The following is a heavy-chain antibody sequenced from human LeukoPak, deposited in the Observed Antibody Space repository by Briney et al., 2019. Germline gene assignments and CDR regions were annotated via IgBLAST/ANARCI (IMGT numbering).Heavy chain of an antibody. CDR2: ISGDGGGT. J-gene: IGHJ2*01. Sequence: GGSLRLSCAASGFTFDDYAMHWVRQAPGKGLEWVSLISGDGGGTYYADSVKGRFTISRDNSKNSLYLQMNSLRTEDTALYYCAKAVGPWGTSAIGYFDLWGRGTLVTVSS. CDR1: GFTFDDYA. CDR3: AKAVGPWGTSAIGYFDL. D-gene: IGHD1-1*01. V-gene: IGHV3-43*02.